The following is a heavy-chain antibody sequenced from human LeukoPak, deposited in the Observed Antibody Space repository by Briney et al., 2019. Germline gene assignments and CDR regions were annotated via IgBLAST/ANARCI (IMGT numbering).Heavy chain of an antibody. CDR1: GGSVSSGSYY. V-gene: IGHV4-61*01. CDR3: ARDSWFGELLYY. D-gene: IGHD3-10*01. J-gene: IGHJ4*02. Sequence: SETLSLTCTASGGSVSSGSYYWSWIRQPPGKGLEWIGYIYYSGSTNYNPSLKGRVTISVDTSKNQFSLKLSSVTAADTAVYYCARDSWFGELLYYWGQGTLVTVSS. CDR2: IYYSGST.